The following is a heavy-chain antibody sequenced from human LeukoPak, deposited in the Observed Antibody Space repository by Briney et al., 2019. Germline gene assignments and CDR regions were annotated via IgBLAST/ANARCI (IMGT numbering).Heavy chain of an antibody. V-gene: IGHV3-15*01. J-gene: IGHJ6*03. CDR2: IKSETDGGTT. CDR1: GFTFSSYE. Sequence: PGGSLRLSCAASGFTFSSYEMNWVRQAPGKGLEWVGRIKSETDGGTTDYAAPVKGRFTISRDDSKNTLYLQMNSLKTEDTAVYYCTTDPTGVEMATTDYYYYMDVWGKGTTVTVSS. CDR3: TTDPTGVEMATTDYYYYMDV. D-gene: IGHD5-24*01.